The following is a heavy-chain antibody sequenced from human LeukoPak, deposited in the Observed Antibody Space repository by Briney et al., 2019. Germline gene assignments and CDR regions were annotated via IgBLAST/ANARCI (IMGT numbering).Heavy chain of an antibody. V-gene: IGHV4-59*01. CDR3: ARDRITDRLDAFDI. D-gene: IGHD3-16*01. J-gene: IGHJ3*02. CDR2: IYYSGST. Sequence: SETLSLTCTVSGGSISTYYWSWIRQPPEKGLEWIGYIYYSGSTNYNPSLKSRVTISVDTSKNQSSLKLSSVTAADTAVYYCARDRITDRLDAFDIWGQGTMVTVSS. CDR1: GGSISTYY.